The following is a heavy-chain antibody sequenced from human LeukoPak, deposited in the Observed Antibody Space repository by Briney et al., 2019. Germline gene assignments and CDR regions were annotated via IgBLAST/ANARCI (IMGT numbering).Heavy chain of an antibody. CDR3: TKARWLQFYYFDY. D-gene: IGHD5-24*01. V-gene: IGHV3-23*01. Sequence: GGSLRLSCAASGFTFSNYAMSWVRQAPGKGLEWVSAISGSGSSTYFADSVKGRFTISRDNSKNTLYLQMNSLRAEDTAVYYCTKARWLQFYYFDYWGQGTLVTVSP. CDR1: GFTFSNYA. CDR2: ISGSGSST. J-gene: IGHJ4*02.